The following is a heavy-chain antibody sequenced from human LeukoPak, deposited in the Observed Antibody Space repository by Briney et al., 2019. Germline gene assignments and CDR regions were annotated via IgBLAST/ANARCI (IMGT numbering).Heavy chain of an antibody. J-gene: IGHJ4*02. CDR2: IYTSGST. Sequence: SETLSLTCTVSGGSISSGTYYWSWIRQPAGKGLEWIGRIYTSGSTDYNPSLKSRVTISVDTSKNQFSLKLSSVTAADTAVYYCARSASGDGVERYFDWLNKGSNYFDYWGQGTLVTVSS. V-gene: IGHV4-61*02. CDR1: GGSISSGTYY. CDR3: ARSASGDGVERYFDWLNKGSNYFDY. D-gene: IGHD3-9*01.